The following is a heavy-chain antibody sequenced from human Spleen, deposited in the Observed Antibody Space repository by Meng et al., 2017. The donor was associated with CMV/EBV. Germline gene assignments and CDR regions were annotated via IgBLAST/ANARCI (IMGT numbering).Heavy chain of an antibody. Sequence: LSLTCAASGFPFSSYAMSWVRQVPGKGPEWVSAISDSGATTYYADSVKGRFTISRDKSKNTLYLQMNSLRVEDTALYYCAKGLDGYVWGTYRLFDHWGQGTLVTVSS. CDR1: GFPFSSYA. CDR3: AKGLDGYVWGTYRLFDH. J-gene: IGHJ4*02. CDR2: ISDSGATT. V-gene: IGHV3-23*01. D-gene: IGHD3-16*02.